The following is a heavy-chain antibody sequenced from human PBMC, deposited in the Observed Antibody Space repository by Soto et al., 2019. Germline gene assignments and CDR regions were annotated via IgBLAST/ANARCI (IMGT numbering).Heavy chain of an antibody. Sequence: QVQLVQSGPEVKKPGASVKVSCKASGNTFASHGFSWVRQAPGQGLEWMGWISGFNGQTNYAQKSQGRVTLTTDTTTSTAYMELRSLRSDDTAVYFCARVDPRGVAVVRDYWGQGTLVTVSS. J-gene: IGHJ4*02. CDR2: ISGFNGQT. CDR3: ARVDPRGVAVVRDY. CDR1: GNTFASHG. V-gene: IGHV1-18*01. D-gene: IGHD3-10*01.